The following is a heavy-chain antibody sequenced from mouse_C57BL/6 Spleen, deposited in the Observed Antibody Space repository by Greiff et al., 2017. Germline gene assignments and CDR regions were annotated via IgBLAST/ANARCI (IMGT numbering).Heavy chain of an antibody. V-gene: IGHV14-1*01. CDR1: GFNIKDYY. Sequence: EVQLQQSGAELVRPGASVKLSCTASGFNIKDYYMHWVKQRPEQGLEWIGRIDPEDGDTEYAPKFQGKDTMTADTSSNTAYLQLSSRPSEDTAVYYCTTSTLYCYGSSSRFDYWGQGTTLTVSS. CDR3: TTSTLYCYGSSSRFDY. J-gene: IGHJ2*01. D-gene: IGHD1-1*01. CDR2: IDPEDGDT.